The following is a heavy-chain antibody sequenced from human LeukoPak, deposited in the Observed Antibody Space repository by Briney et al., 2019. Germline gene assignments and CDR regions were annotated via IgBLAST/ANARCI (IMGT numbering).Heavy chain of an antibody. CDR3: ARDSGSSWREGLNY. CDR1: TFTFSSDS. V-gene: IGHV3-21*01. D-gene: IGHD6-13*01. J-gene: IGHJ4*02. Sequence: GGSLRLSCAASTFTFSSDSMNWVRQAPGKGLEGVSSISSSSDYIYYADSVKGRFTISRDNAKNSLYLQMNSLRAEDSAVYYCARDSGSSWREGLNYWGQGTLVTVSS. CDR2: ISSSSDYI.